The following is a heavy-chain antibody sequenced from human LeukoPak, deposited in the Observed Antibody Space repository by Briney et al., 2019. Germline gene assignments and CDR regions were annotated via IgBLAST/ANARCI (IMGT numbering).Heavy chain of an antibody. V-gene: IGHV1-69-2*01. CDR3: AKEVGATTGDY. CDR2: VDPEDGET. Sequence: GASVKVSCKASGYTFTDYYMHWVQQAPGKGLEWMGRVDPEDGETIYAEKFQGRVTITADTSTDTAYMELSSLRSEDTAVYYCAKEVGATTGDYWGQGTLVTVSS. J-gene: IGHJ4*02. D-gene: IGHD1-26*01. CDR1: GYTFTDYY.